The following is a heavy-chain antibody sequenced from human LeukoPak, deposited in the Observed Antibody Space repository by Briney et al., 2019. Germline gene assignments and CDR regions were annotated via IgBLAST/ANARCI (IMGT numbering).Heavy chain of an antibody. J-gene: IGHJ4*02. CDR1: GYSISSGHY. D-gene: IGHD7-27*01. V-gene: IGHV4-38-2*01. CDR3: ARHGLLGRVRVGQDFDY. CDR2: IHHSGGT. Sequence: SETLSLTCAVSGYSISSGHYWAWIRQPPGKGLEWIATIHHSGGTYYNPSLNSRVAISVDTSKNQYSLTLNSVTAADTAVYYCARHGLLGRVRVGQDFDYWGQGTLVTVSS.